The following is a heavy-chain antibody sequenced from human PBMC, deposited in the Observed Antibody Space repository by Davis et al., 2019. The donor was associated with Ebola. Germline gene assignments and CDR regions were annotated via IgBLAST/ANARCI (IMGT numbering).Heavy chain of an antibody. CDR1: GFTFSSYG. V-gene: IGHV3-30*03. CDR2: ISYGGSNK. Sequence: PGGSLRLSCAASGFTFSSYGMHWVRQAPGKGLEWVAVISYGGSNKYYADSVKGRFTISRDNVKGSLYLQMNSLRDEDTAVYYCARGVDYGFDIWGQGTMVTVSS. D-gene: IGHD2-21*02. CDR3: ARGVDYGFDI. J-gene: IGHJ3*02.